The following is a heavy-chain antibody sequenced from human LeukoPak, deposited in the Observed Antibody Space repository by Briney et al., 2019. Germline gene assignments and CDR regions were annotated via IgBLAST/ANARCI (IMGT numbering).Heavy chain of an antibody. CDR3: ARGSSGWSYFDY. Sequence: ASVKVSCKASGYTFTSYXMHWVRQAPGQRLEWMGWINAGNGNTKYSQKFQGRVTITRDTSASTAYMELSSLRSEDTAVYYCARGSSGWSYFDYWGQGTLVTVSS. CDR2: INAGNGNT. V-gene: IGHV1-3*01. CDR1: GYTFTSYX. D-gene: IGHD6-19*01. J-gene: IGHJ4*02.